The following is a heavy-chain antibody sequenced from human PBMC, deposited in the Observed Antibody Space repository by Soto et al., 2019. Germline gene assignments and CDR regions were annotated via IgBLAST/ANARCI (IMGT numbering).Heavy chain of an antibody. D-gene: IGHD3-22*01. Sequence: GGSLRISCAAPGFTFRSYWMHWVRPAPGEGLVWVSRINSDGSSTSYADSVKGRFTISRDNAKNTLYLQMNSLRAEDTAVYYCARKKKALTTQDAFDIWGQGTMVTVSS. CDR3: ARKKKALTTQDAFDI. J-gene: IGHJ3*02. CDR2: INSDGSST. CDR1: GFTFRSYW. V-gene: IGHV3-74*01.